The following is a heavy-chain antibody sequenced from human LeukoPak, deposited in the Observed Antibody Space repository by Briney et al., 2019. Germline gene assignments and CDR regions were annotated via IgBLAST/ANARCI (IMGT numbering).Heavy chain of an antibody. CDR2: IGTAGDT. Sequence: GGSLRLSCAASGFTFSSYDMHWVRQATGKGLEWVSAIGTAGDTYYPGSVKGRFTISRENAKNSLYLQMNSLRAGDTAVYYCARGGTSYYFDYWGQGTLVTVSS. J-gene: IGHJ4*02. CDR1: GFTFSSYD. D-gene: IGHD2-15*01. CDR3: ARGGTSYYFDY. V-gene: IGHV3-13*04.